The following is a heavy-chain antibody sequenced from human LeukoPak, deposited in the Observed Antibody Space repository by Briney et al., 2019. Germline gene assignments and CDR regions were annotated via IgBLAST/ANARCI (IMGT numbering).Heavy chain of an antibody. D-gene: IGHD2/OR15-2a*01. J-gene: IGHJ4*02. CDR1: GFTFSDYW. Sequence: PGGSLRLSCAASGFTFSDYWMSWVRQAPGKGLEWLANIKGDGSQKFYVDSVKGRFTISRDNAKNSLYLQMNSLRAEDTAAYSCVRYFVGYWGQGTLVTVSS. CDR3: VRYFVGY. V-gene: IGHV3-7*01. CDR2: IKGDGSQK.